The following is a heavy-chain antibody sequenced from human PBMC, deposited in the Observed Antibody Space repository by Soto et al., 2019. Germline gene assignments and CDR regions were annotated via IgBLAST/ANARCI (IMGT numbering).Heavy chain of an antibody. CDR2: ISYDGSNK. CDR1: GFTFSSYA. Sequence: QVQLVESGGGVVQPGRSLRLSCAASGFTFSSYAMHWVRQAPGKGLEWVAVISYDGSNKYYADSVKGRFTISRDNSKNTLYLQMNSLRAEDTAVYYCAKGLHPIAVAATYFDSWGQGTLVTVSS. V-gene: IGHV3-30*18. CDR3: AKGLHPIAVAATYFDS. D-gene: IGHD6-19*01. J-gene: IGHJ4*02.